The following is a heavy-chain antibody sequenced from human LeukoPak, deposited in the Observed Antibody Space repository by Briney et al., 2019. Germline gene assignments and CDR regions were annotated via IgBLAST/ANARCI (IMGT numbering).Heavy chain of an antibody. CDR2: IYPGDSDT. CDR1: GYTFTNYW. Sequence: GESLKISCQGSGYTFTNYWIGWVRQMPGKGLEWMGIIYPGDSDTRYSPSFQGQVTFSADKSINTAYLQWSSLKASDTAMYYCARRIDGYCFDYWGQGTLVTVSS. V-gene: IGHV5-51*01. J-gene: IGHJ4*02. CDR3: ARRIDGYCFDY. D-gene: IGHD6-13*01.